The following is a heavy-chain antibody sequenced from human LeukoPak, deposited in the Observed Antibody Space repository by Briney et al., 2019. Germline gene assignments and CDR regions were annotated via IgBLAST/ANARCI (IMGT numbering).Heavy chain of an antibody. J-gene: IGHJ4*02. V-gene: IGHV3-49*03. Sequence: PGGSLRLSCAASGFIFGDYTMSWFRQAPGKGLEWVGFIRSEPYGGTTEYVASVSGRFSVSRDDSKNIAYLHLNSLKTEDTAVYYCARGGGEQWLERGFDYWGQGTLVTVSS. D-gene: IGHD6-19*01. CDR3: ARGGGEQWLERGFDY. CDR2: IRSEPYGGTT. CDR1: GFIFGDYT.